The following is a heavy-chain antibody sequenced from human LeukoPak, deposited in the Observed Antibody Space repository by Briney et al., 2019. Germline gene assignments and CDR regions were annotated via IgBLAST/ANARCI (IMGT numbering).Heavy chain of an antibody. CDR2: ISSSSSYI. V-gene: IGHV3-21*04. Sequence: GGSLRLSCAASGFTFSSYSMNWVRQAPGKGLEWVSSISSSSSYIYYADSVKGRFTISRDNSKNTLYLQMNSLRAEDTAVYYCARTAFDIVGATYFDYWGQGTLVTVSS. CDR1: GFTFSSYS. CDR3: ARTAFDIVGATYFDY. D-gene: IGHD1-26*01. J-gene: IGHJ4*02.